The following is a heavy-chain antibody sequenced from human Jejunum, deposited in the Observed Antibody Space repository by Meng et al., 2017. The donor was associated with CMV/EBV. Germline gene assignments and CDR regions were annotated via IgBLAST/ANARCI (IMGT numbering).Heavy chain of an antibody. CDR1: GGPIGNYY. CDR2: FSYRGGA. V-gene: IGHV4-59*01. CDR3: ARVESARRFFDS. Sequence: IVSGGPIGNYYWSWIRQPPGQGLDWIGYFSYRGGANYISSLKSRVTISVDTSKNQFSLKLNSMTAADTAVYYCARVESARRFFDSWGQGMLVTISS. D-gene: IGHD3-3*01. J-gene: IGHJ4*02.